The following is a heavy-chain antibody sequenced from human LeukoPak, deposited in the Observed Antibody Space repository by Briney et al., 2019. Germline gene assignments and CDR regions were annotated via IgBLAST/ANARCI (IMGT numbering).Heavy chain of an antibody. Sequence: GASVKVSCKASRYTFSSYGISWVRQAPGQGLEWMGWISTYNGNTNYAQNLQGRVTMTTDTSTGTAYMELRSLRSDDTAVYYCARDRGKAGGGFDPWGQGTLVTVSS. CDR3: ARDRGKAGGGFDP. CDR1: RYTFSSYG. J-gene: IGHJ5*02. CDR2: ISTYNGNT. D-gene: IGHD3-16*01. V-gene: IGHV1-18*01.